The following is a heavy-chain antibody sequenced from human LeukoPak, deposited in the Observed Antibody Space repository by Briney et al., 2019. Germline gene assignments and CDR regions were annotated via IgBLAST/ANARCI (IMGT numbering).Heavy chain of an antibody. CDR2: IYPGDSDT. J-gene: IGHJ4*02. CDR1: GYSFTSYW. CDR3: ARSLLKGGGYFDY. Sequence: GESLKISSKVSGYSFTSYWIGWVRQMPGKGLEWMGIIYPGDSDTRYSPSFQGQVTISADKSISTAYLQWSSLKASDTAMYYCARSLLKGGGYFDYWGQGTLVTVSS. V-gene: IGHV5-51*01. D-gene: IGHD2-15*01.